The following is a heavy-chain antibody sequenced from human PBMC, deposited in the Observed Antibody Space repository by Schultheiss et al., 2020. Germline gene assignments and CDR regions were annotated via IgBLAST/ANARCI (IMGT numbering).Heavy chain of an antibody. D-gene: IGHD3-3*01. CDR3: ARELRVLRFLEWLSGWFDP. CDR2: IYYSGST. Sequence: SETLSLTCAVYGGSSSGYYWSWIRQPPGKGLEWIGYIYYSGSTNYNPSLKSRVTISVDTSKNQFSLKLSSVTAADTAVYYCARELRVLRFLEWLSGWFDPWGQGTLVTVSS. J-gene: IGHJ5*02. V-gene: IGHV4-59*12. CDR1: GGSSSGYY.